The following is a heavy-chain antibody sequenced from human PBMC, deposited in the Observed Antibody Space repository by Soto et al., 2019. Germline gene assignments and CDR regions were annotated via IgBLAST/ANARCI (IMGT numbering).Heavy chain of an antibody. V-gene: IGHV3-11*01. J-gene: IGHJ1*01. CDR3: ARDEGSGWRRLNAEYFQH. D-gene: IGHD6-19*01. CDR2: ISSSGSTI. Sequence: QVQLVESGGGLVKPGGSLRLSCAASGFTFSDYYMSWIRQAPGKGLEWVSYISSSGSTIYYADSVKGRFTISRDNAKNSQYLQMNSLRAEDTAVYYCARDEGSGWRRLNAEYFQHWGQGTLVTVSS. CDR1: GFTFSDYY.